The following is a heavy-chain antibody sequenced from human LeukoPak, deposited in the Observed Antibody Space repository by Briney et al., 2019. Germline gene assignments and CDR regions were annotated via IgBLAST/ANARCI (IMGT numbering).Heavy chain of an antibody. J-gene: IGHJ4*02. CDR2: INHSGST. CDR1: GGSFSGYC. CDR3: ARRRRGSSGYYYNY. V-gene: IGHV4-34*01. D-gene: IGHD3-22*01. Sequence: SETLSLTCAVYGGSFSGYCWSWIRQPPGKGLEWIGEINHSGSTNYNPSLKSRVTISVDTSKNQFSLKLSSVTAADTAVYYCARRRRGSSGYYYNYWGQGTLVTVSS.